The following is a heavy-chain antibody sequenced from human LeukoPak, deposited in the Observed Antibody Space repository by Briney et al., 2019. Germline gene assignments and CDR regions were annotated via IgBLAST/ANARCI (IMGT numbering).Heavy chain of an antibody. CDR2: IYYSGST. CDR3: ARARLELEPGFLFDY. J-gene: IGHJ4*02. CDR1: GGSISSYY. Sequence: PSETLSLTCTVSGGSISSYYWSWIRQPPGKGLEWIGYIYYSGSTNYNPSLKSRVTISVDTSKNQFSLKLSSVTAADTAVYYCARARLELEPGFLFDYWGQGTLVTVSS. V-gene: IGHV4-59*01. D-gene: IGHD1-7*01.